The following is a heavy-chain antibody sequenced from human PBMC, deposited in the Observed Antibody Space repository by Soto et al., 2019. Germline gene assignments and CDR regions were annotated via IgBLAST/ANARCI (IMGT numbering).Heavy chain of an antibody. J-gene: IGHJ4*02. CDR1: GYTFTSYG. V-gene: IGHV1-2*04. Sequence: GPSVKVSCKASGYTFTSYGISWVRQAPGQGLEWMGWINPNSGGTNYAQKFQGWVTMTRDTSISTAYMELSRLRSDDTAVYYCARAHCGGDCYSGVDYWGQGTLVTAPQ. CDR2: INPNSGGT. CDR3: ARAHCGGDCYSGVDY. D-gene: IGHD2-21*02.